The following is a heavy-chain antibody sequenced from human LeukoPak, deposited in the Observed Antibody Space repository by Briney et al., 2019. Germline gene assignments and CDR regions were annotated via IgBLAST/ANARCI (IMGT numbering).Heavy chain of an antibody. CDR3: ARGRRAVSGMPKVLDY. CDR1: GGSISSTNW. V-gene: IGHV4-4*02. Sequence: SETLSLTCAVSGGSISSTNWWSWVRQPPGKGLEWIGEIYHSGSTNSNPSLKSRVTISVDTSKNQFSLKLSSVTAADTAVYYCARGRRAVSGMPKVLDYWGQGTLVTVSS. J-gene: IGHJ4*02. CDR2: IYHSGST. D-gene: IGHD6-19*01.